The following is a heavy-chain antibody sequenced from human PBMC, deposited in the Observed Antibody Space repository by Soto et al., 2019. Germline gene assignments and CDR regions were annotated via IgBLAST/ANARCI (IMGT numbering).Heavy chain of an antibody. CDR1: DGSISGNF. CDR3: AREVWVAGLLYYFDF. J-gene: IGHJ4*02. V-gene: IGHV4-4*07. CDR2: ISSNGNT. D-gene: IGHD6-19*01. Sequence: ETLSLACPVSDGSISGNFLTWIRQPSGKGLEWIGRISSNGNTDYNPSLKSRVTMSIDTSKNHFSLHLISVTASDTAIYYCAREVWVAGLLYYFDFWGQGTLVTVSS.